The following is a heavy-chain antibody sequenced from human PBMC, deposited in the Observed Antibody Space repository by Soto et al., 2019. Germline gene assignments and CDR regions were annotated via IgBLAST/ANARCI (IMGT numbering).Heavy chain of an antibody. CDR2: ISGSGNST. CDR3: AKDRGLRRAYSYIVYFDY. V-gene: IGHV3-23*01. Sequence: PVGSLRLSCAASGLTFNNYAMSWVRQAPGKGLEWVSFISGSGNSTSYADSVKGRFTLSRDNSKNTMYMQMNSLRAEDTAVYYCAKDRGLRRAYSYIVYFDYWGQGSLVTVS. CDR1: GLTFNNYA. J-gene: IGHJ4*02. D-gene: IGHD3-16*02.